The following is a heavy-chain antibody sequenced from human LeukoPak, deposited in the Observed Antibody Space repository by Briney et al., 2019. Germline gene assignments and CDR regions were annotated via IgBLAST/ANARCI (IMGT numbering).Heavy chain of an antibody. V-gene: IGHV1-46*01. J-gene: IGHJ4*02. CDR2: INPSGGST. Sequence: ASVKVSCKASGGTFSSYAISWVRQAPGQGLEWMGIINPSGGSTSYAQKFQGRVTMTRDTSTSTVYMELSSLRSEDTAVYYCARGTWLHGDYWGQGTLVTVSS. CDR3: ARGTWLHGDY. D-gene: IGHD5-24*01. CDR1: GGTFSSYA.